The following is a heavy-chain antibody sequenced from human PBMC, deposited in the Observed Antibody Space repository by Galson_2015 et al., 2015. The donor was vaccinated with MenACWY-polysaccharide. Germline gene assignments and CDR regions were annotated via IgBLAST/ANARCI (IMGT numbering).Heavy chain of an antibody. CDR1: GFTFSDYY. CDR2: ISTSGTNI. J-gene: IGHJ6*03. CDR3: AKLGLKWDLPRDYSFYMDV. V-gene: IGHV3-11*01. Sequence: SPRLSCAASGFTFSDYYMNWIRQAPGKGLEWVSYISTSGTNIYHADSVKGRFTISRDNAKNSLYLQMNSLRAEDTAVYYCAKLGLKWDLPRDYSFYMDVWGKGTMVTVSS. D-gene: IGHD1-26*01.